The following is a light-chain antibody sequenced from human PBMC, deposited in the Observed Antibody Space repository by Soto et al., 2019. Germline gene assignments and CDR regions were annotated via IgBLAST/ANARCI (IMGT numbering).Light chain of an antibody. CDR3: QQSYSTPQT. CDR1: QSISSY. CDR2: AAS. V-gene: IGKV1-39*01. Sequence: VGDRVTITCRASQSISSYLNWYQQKPGKAPKLLIYAASSLQSGVPSRFRGSGSGTHFTLTISSLQPEDYATYYCQQSYSTPQTFGQGTKVDIK. J-gene: IGKJ1*01.